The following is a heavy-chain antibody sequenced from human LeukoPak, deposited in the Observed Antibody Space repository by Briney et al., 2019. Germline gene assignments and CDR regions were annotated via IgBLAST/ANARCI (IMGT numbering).Heavy chain of an antibody. V-gene: IGHV1-2*02. CDR3: ARGGKYYYDSSVYYEGDAFDI. CDR2: INPNSGGT. Sequence: PWASVKVSCKASGYTFTGYYMHWVRQAPGQGLEWMGWINPNSGGTNYAQKFQGRVTMTRDTSISTAYMELSRLRSDDTAVYYCARGGKYYYDSSVYYEGDAFDIWGQGTMVTVSS. CDR1: GYTFTGYY. J-gene: IGHJ3*02. D-gene: IGHD3-22*01.